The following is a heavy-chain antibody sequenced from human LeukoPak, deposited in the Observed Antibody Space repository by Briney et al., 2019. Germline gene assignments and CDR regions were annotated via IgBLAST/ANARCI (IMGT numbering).Heavy chain of an antibody. CDR3: VGQLLRAV. V-gene: IGHV3-7*01. D-gene: IGHD2-2*01. J-gene: IGHJ6*04. CDR2: IKEDGSVQ. Sequence: TGGSLRLSCTASGFPFSVYWISWVRQAPGKGLEWVANIKEDGSVQDYVDSVKGRLTISRDNAKNSVYLQMNSLRVDDTAVYYCVGQLLRAVWGKGTTVTVSS. CDR1: GFPFSVYW.